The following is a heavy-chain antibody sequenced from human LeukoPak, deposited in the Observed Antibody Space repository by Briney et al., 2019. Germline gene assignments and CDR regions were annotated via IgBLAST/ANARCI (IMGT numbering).Heavy chain of an antibody. Sequence: PGGSLRLSCAASGFTLSDYHMNWVRQAPGKGLEWLSSITTISHYIYYAGAVRGRFTISRDNAKNSLYLQMNSLRGEDTAVYYCARSGGPGTYHQLRYNWFDPWGQGTVVTVSS. V-gene: IGHV3-21*01. J-gene: IGHJ5*02. CDR1: GFTLSDYH. D-gene: IGHD3-10*01. CDR3: ARSGGPGTYHQLRYNWFDP. CDR2: ITTISHYI.